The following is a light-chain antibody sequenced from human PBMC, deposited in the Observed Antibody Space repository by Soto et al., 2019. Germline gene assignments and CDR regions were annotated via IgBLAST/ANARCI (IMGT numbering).Light chain of an antibody. V-gene: IGKV3D-20*01. CDR3: QQYGSSRT. CDR1: QSVRSNY. Sequence: VMTQAQATLSVSPGDRAPPPCGASQSVRSNYLAWYQQKPGLAPGLLIYDASNRATGIPDRFSGSGSGTDFTLTISRLEPEDSAVDDCQQYGSSRTFGQGTKVEIK. CDR2: DAS. J-gene: IGKJ1*01.